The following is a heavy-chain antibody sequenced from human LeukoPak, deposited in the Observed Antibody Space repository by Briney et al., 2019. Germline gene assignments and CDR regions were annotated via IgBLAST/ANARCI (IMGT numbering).Heavy chain of an antibody. CDR1: GFTFSSYW. Sequence: GGSLRLSCAASGFTFSSYWMSWVRQAPGKGLEWVANIKQDGSEKYYVDSVKGRFTISRDNAKNSLYLQMNSLRAEDTAVYYCASDCSSTSCYDWDAEYFQHWGQGTLVTVSS. CDR3: ASDCSSTSCYDWDAEYFQH. D-gene: IGHD2-2*01. CDR2: IKQDGSEK. V-gene: IGHV3-7*01. J-gene: IGHJ1*01.